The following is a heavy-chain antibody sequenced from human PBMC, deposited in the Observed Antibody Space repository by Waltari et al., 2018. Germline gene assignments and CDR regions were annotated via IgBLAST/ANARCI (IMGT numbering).Heavy chain of an antibody. CDR2: ISSSSGTI. D-gene: IGHD6-19*01. CDR1: GFTFRSYG. J-gene: IGHJ4*02. CDR3: ARRYSSGFDY. Sequence: EVQLVESGGGLVQPGGSLRLSWAASGFTFRSYGMNWVRQAPGKGLEWVSYISSSSGTIYYADSVKGRFTISRDNAKNSLYLQMNSLRAEDTAVYYCARRYSSGFDYWGQGTLVTVSS. V-gene: IGHV3-48*04.